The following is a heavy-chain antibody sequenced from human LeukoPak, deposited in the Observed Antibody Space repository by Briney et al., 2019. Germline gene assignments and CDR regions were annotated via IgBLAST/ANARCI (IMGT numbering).Heavy chain of an antibody. Sequence: GGSLRLSCAAPGFTSSSYSMNWVRQAPGKGLEWVSTISGRGDSTYYADSVKGRFTISRDNSRNTLYLQMNTLRAEDTAVYYCAKAIAAPVWYFDLWGRGTLVTVSS. CDR3: AKAIAAPVWYFDL. CDR2: ISGRGDST. V-gene: IGHV3-23*01. J-gene: IGHJ2*01. D-gene: IGHD6-13*01. CDR1: GFTSSSYS.